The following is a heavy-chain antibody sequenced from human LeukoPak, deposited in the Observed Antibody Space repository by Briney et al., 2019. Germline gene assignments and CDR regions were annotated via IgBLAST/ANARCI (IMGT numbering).Heavy chain of an antibody. Sequence: SETLSLTCAVYGGSFSGYYWSWIRQPPGKGLEWIGEINHSGSTNYNPSLKSRVTISVDTSKNQFSLKLSSVTAADTAVYYCAREDDSSGTPFFDYRGQGTLVTVSS. CDR1: GGSFSGYY. CDR3: AREDDSSGTPFFDY. D-gene: IGHD3-22*01. J-gene: IGHJ4*02. CDR2: INHSGST. V-gene: IGHV4-34*01.